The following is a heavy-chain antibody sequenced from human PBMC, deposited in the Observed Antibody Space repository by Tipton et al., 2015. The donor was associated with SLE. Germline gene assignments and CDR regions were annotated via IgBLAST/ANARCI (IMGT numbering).Heavy chain of an antibody. V-gene: IGHV4-59*08. D-gene: IGHD5-18*01. CDR3: ARVKPNSYHDAFDI. Sequence: TLSLTCSVSGGSISPYYWSWIRQPPGKGLEWIGYVSDSGSTNYNPSLKSRVTISLDASKNQFSLRLSSVTAADTAVYYCARVKPNSYHDAFDIWGQGTMVTVSS. CDR2: VSDSGST. CDR1: GGSISPYY. J-gene: IGHJ3*02.